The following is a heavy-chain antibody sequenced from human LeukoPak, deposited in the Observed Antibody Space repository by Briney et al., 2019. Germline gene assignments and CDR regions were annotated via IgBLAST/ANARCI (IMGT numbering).Heavy chain of an antibody. CDR2: IYSDDAT. V-gene: IGHV3-53*01. CDR3: VRERFNNDYEA. D-gene: IGHD3-22*01. Sequence: QAGGSLRLSCAASGFTVGSGRRMSWVRQAPGEGLEWISTIYSDDATNYGDSVKGRFTISRDNARNTLDLQMNSLRVEDTAVYYCVRERFNNDYEAWGQGSLVTVSS. CDR1: GFTVGSGR. J-gene: IGHJ5*02.